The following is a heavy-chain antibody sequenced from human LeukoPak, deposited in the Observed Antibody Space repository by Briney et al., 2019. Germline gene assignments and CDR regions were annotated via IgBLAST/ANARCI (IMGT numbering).Heavy chain of an antibody. CDR3: ASNYDILTGYHFDY. V-gene: IGHV1-69*04. J-gene: IGHJ4*02. D-gene: IGHD3-9*01. CDR2: IIPILGIA. Sequence: SVKFSCKASGGPFSSYAISWGRQAPGQGLEWMGRIIPILGIANYAQKFQGRVTINAAKSTSTAYMELSSLRSEATAVYYCASNYDILTGYHFDYWGQGTLVTVSS. CDR1: GGPFSSYA.